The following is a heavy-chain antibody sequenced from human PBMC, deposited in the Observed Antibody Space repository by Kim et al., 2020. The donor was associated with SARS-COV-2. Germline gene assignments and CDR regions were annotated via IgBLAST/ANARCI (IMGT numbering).Heavy chain of an antibody. CDR3: AREGIQGYCSSTSCSGGFDY. CDR1: GYTFTSYY. J-gene: IGHJ4*02. D-gene: IGHD2-2*01. V-gene: IGHV1-46*01. Sequence: ASVKVSCKASGYTFTSYYMHWVRQAPGQGLEWMGIINPSGGSTSYAQKFQGRVTMTRDTSTSTVYMELSSLRSEDTAVYYCAREGIQGYCSSTSCSGGFDYWGQGTLVTVSS. CDR2: INPSGGST.